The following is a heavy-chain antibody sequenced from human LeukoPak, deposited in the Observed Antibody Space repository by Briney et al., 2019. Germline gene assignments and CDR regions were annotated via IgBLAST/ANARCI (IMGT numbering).Heavy chain of an antibody. CDR3: ARDFGDWRTDY. V-gene: IGHV4-39*07. CDR1: GGSISSRTHY. J-gene: IGHJ4*02. CDR2: INYSGKL. D-gene: IGHD2-21*02. Sequence: PSETLSLTCSVSGGSISSRTHYWAWIRQPPGKGLEWIGSINYSGKLTYNPSLKSRVTVSIDTSKNQFSLTLSSVTAADAAVYYCARDFGDWRTDYWGQGTLVTVSS.